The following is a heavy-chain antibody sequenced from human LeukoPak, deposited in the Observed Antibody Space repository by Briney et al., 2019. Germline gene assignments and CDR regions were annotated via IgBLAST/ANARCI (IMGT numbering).Heavy chain of an antibody. CDR2: ISWNSGSI. Sequence: GGSLRLSCAASGFTFDDYAMHWVRQAPGKGLGWVSGISWNSGSIGYADSVKGRFTISRDNAKNSLYLQMNSLRAEDTALYYCAKAGYSSGWPDYWGQGTLVTVSS. CDR3: AKAGYSSGWPDY. V-gene: IGHV3-9*01. CDR1: GFTFDDYA. J-gene: IGHJ4*02. D-gene: IGHD6-19*01.